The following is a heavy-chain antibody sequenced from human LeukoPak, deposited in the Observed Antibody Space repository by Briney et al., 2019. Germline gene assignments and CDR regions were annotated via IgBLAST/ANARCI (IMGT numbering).Heavy chain of an antibody. D-gene: IGHD3-10*01. Sequence: GGSLRLSCAAFGFTLSSYAMSWVRQAPGKGLEWVSAISGSGGSTYYADSVKGRFTISRDNSKNTLYLQMNSLRAEDTAVYYCAKEGYAPGVGNWFDPWGQGTLVTVSS. CDR2: ISGSGGST. V-gene: IGHV3-23*01. CDR3: AKEGYAPGVGNWFDP. CDR1: GFTLSSYA. J-gene: IGHJ5*02.